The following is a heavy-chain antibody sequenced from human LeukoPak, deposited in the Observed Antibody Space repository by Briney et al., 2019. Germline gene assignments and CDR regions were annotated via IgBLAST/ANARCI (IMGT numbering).Heavy chain of an antibody. Sequence: GGSLRLSCAASGFTFSSYAMNWVRQAPGKGLEWVSVISGSGGTTYYADSVKGRFTISRDKNSLFLQMNSVRAEDTAVYYCVGWGISGITNHWGQGTLVTVSS. CDR2: ISGSGGTT. CDR3: VGWGISGITNH. CDR1: GFTFSSYA. V-gene: IGHV3-23*01. D-gene: IGHD1-7*01. J-gene: IGHJ4*02.